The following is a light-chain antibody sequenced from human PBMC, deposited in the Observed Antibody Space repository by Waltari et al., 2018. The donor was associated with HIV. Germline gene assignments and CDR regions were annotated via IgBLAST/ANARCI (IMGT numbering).Light chain of an antibody. CDR1: SSDVGGYNL. J-gene: IGLJ2*01. CDR2: EVS. CDR3: CAYAGSTTYVI. Sequence: QSALTQPASVSGSPGQSITISCTGTSSDVGGYNLVSWYQQHPGKAPKLMISEVSKRPSGFSNLFSGSKAGNTASLTISGIQAEDEADYYCCAYAGSTTYVIFGGGTKRTVL. V-gene: IGLV2-23*02.